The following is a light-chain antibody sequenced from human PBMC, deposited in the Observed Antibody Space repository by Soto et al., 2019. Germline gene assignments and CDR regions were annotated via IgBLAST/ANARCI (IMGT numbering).Light chain of an antibody. CDR2: GAS. CDR1: KSVSSI. CDR3: QEYNNWPGT. V-gene: IGKV3-15*01. Sequence: EIVITQSPATLSVSPGERATLSCRASKSVSSILARYKQKPGQAPRLLIYGASTRATGIPARFSGSGSGTEFTLTISSLQSEDFAVYYCQEYNNWPGTFGPGTKVDIK. J-gene: IGKJ3*01.